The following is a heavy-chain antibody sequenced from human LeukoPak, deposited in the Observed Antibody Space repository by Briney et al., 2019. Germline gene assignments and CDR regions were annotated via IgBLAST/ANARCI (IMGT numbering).Heavy chain of an antibody. CDR1: GFTFSSYW. CDR2: ISYDGSNK. V-gene: IGHV3-30*18. J-gene: IGHJ4*02. D-gene: IGHD3-10*01. Sequence: GGSLRLSCAASGFTFSSYWMSWVRQAPGKGLEWVAVISYDGSNKYYADSVKGRFTISRDNSKNTLYLQMNSLRAEDTAVYYCAKALLLWFGEPSPPFDYWGQGTLVTVSS. CDR3: AKALLLWFGEPSPPFDY.